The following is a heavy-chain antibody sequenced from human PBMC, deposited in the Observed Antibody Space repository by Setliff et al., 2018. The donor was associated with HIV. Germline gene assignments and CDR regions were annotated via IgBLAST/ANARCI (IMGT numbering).Heavy chain of an antibody. J-gene: IGHJ4*02. Sequence: ASVKVSCKASGYTFRRFGITWVRQAPGQGLEWMGWISAYNGNTNYAQKLQGRVTMTTDTSTSTAYMELRSLRSDDTAIYYCARGRLSWSPDFWGQGTLVTVSS. CDR3: ARGRLSWSPDF. CDR2: ISAYNGNT. V-gene: IGHV1-18*04. CDR1: GYTFRRFG.